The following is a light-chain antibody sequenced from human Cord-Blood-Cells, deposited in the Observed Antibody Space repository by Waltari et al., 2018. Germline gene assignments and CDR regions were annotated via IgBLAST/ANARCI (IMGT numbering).Light chain of an antibody. Sequence: AVQLTQSPSSLSASVGDRVTTTCRASQGISSAVAWYQQKPGKAPKLLIYDASSLESGVPSRFSGSGSGTDFTLTISSLQPEDFATYYCQQFNNYPITFGQGTRLEIK. CDR3: QQFNNYPIT. J-gene: IGKJ5*01. V-gene: IGKV1D-13*01. CDR2: DAS. CDR1: QGISSA.